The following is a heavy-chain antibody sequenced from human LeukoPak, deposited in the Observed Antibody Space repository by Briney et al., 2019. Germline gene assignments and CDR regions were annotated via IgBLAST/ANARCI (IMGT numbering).Heavy chain of an antibody. V-gene: IGHV1-46*01. Sequence: ASVKVSCKASGYTFTSHYMHWVRQAPGQGLEWMGLINPSGSSTLYAQKFQGRVTMTRDMSTTTDYMELSSLRSEDTAVYYCARVKKRIAAAGVPFDYWGQGTLVTVSS. J-gene: IGHJ4*02. CDR2: INPSGSST. CDR1: GYTFTSHY. CDR3: ARVKKRIAAAGVPFDY. D-gene: IGHD6-13*01.